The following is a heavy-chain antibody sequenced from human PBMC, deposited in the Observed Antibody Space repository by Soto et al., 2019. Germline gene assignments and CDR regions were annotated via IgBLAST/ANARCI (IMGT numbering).Heavy chain of an antibody. CDR2: IYYSGST. J-gene: IGHJ3*02. CDR1: GGSISSYY. CDR3: ARHEKAGDADAFDI. D-gene: IGHD7-27*01. Sequence: SETLSLTCTVSGGSISSYYWSWIRQPPGKGLEWIGYIYYSGSTNYNPSLKSRVTISVDTSKNQFSLKLSSVTAADTAVYYCARHEKAGDADAFDIWGQGTMVTVSS. V-gene: IGHV4-59*08.